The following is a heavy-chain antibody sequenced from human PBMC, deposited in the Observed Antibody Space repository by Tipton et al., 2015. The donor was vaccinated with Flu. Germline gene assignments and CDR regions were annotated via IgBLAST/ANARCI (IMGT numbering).Heavy chain of an antibody. CDR1: GFTVTSNY. CDR2: IFSGGRT. Sequence: SLRLSCAASGFTVTSNYMSWVRQAPGKGLEWVSIIFSGGRTYYAGSLKGRFTISRDIFKNTVYLQLDSLRAEDTAVYYCARGISGSGWVFDYWGQGTVVSVSS. CDR3: ARGISGSGWVFDY. D-gene: IGHD3-10*01. V-gene: IGHV3-53*01. J-gene: IGHJ4*02.